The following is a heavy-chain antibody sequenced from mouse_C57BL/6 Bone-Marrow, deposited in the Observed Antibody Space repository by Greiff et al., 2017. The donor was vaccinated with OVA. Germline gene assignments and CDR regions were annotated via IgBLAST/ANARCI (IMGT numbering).Heavy chain of an antibody. D-gene: IGHD1-1*01. Sequence: VQLQQSGPELVKPGASVKISCKASGYTFTDYYINWVKQRPGQGLEWIGWIFPGSGSTYYNEKFKGKATLTVDKSSSTAYMLLSSLTSEDSAVYFCARFLHYYGSSLYYFDYWGQGTTLTVSS. CDR2: IFPGSGST. J-gene: IGHJ2*01. CDR3: ARFLHYYGSSLYYFDY. V-gene: IGHV1-75*01. CDR1: GYTFTDYY.